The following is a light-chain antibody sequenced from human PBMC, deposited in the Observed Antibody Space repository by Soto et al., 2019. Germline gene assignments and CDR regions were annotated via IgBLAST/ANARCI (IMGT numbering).Light chain of an antibody. V-gene: IGKV1-17*01. CDR3: QQYNSYWT. Sequence: DIQMTQSPAPLSASVGDRVTITCRASQGIRNDLGWYQQKPGKAPKLLIYDASSLESGAPSRFSGSGSGTEFTLTISSLQPDDFATYYCQQYNSYWTFGQGTRLEIK. CDR2: DAS. CDR1: QGIRND. J-gene: IGKJ5*01.